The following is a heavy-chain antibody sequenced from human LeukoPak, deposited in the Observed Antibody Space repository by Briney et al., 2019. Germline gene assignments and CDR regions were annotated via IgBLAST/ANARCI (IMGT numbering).Heavy chain of an antibody. CDR1: GFTFSSYA. CDR3: ASDINWNYKGFFEY. D-gene: IGHD1-7*01. J-gene: IGHJ4*02. Sequence: PGGSLRLSCAASGFTFSSYAMSWVRQAPGKGLEWVSTISGSGGSTFYADSVKGRFTISRDNSKNTLFLQMNSLRAEDTAVYYCASDINWNYKGFFEYWGQGTLVTVSS. V-gene: IGHV3-23*01. CDR2: ISGSGGST.